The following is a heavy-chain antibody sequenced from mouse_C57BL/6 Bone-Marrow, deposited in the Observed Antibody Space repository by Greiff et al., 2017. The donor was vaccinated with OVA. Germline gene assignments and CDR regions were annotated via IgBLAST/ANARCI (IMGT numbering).Heavy chain of an antibody. Sequence: VQLKESGPELVKPGASVKIPCKASGYTFTDYKLDWVKQSHGKSLEWIGDINPNNGGTIYNQKFKGKATLTVDKSSSTAYMELRSLTSEDTAVYYCARGDYSHWYFDVWGTGTTVTVSS. CDR1: GYTFTDYK. J-gene: IGHJ1*03. CDR3: ARGDYSHWYFDV. D-gene: IGHD2-12*01. V-gene: IGHV1-18*01. CDR2: INPNNGGT.